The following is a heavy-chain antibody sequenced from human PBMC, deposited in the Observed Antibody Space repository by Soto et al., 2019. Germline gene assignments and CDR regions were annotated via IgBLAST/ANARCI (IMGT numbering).Heavy chain of an antibody. CDR1: GGSFSAYY. D-gene: IGHD6-13*01. CDR3: ARTGRSLIAAAGTGWFDP. Sequence: SETLSLTCAVYGGSFSAYYWGWIRQPPGKGLEWIGSIYYSGSTYYNPSLKSRVTISVDTSKNQFSLKLSSVTAADTAVYYCARTGRSLIAAAGTGWFDPWGQGTLVTVSS. J-gene: IGHJ5*02. CDR2: IYYSGST. V-gene: IGHV4-39*01.